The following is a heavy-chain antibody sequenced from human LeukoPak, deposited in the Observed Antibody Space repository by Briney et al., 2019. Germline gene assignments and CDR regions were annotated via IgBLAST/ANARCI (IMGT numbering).Heavy chain of an antibody. Sequence: PGGSLRLSCAASGFTFSSYWMSWVRQAPGKGLEWVANIKQDGSEKYYVDSVKGRFTISRDNAKNSLYLQMNSLRAEDTAVYYCARGLCGSCYSYYYYYMDGWGKGTTVTVSS. CDR1: GFTFSSYW. CDR2: IKQDGSEK. CDR3: ARGLCGSCYSYYYYYMDG. V-gene: IGHV3-7*01. J-gene: IGHJ6*03. D-gene: IGHD2-15*01.